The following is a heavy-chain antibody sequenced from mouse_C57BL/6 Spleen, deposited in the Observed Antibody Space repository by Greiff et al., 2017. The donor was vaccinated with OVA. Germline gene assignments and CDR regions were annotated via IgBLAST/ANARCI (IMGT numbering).Heavy chain of an antibody. V-gene: IGHV3-6*01. CDR1: GYSITSGYY. Sequence: EVQLQESGPGLVKPSQSLSLTCSVTGYSITSGYYWNWIRQFPGNKLEWMGYISYDGSNNYNPSLKNRISITRDTSKNQFFLKLNSVTTEDTATYYCARESIYYYGSSYDWFAYWGQGTLVTVSA. D-gene: IGHD1-1*01. CDR2: ISYDGSN. CDR3: ARESIYYYGSSYDWFAY. J-gene: IGHJ3*01.